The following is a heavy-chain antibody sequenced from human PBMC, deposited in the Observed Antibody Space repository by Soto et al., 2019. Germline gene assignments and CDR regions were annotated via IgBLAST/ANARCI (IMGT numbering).Heavy chain of an antibody. J-gene: IGHJ4*02. D-gene: IGHD5-12*01. CDR2: ISASSSSI. Sequence: GGSLRLSCAASGFTFSSYWMHWVRPAPGKGLDWVSYISASSSSIYYADSVKGRFTISRDNAKSSLYLQINSLRADDTAVYYCARDPYSGDDIDVDYWGQGTLVTVSS. V-gene: IGHV3-48*01. CDR1: GFTFSSYW. CDR3: ARDPYSGDDIDVDY.